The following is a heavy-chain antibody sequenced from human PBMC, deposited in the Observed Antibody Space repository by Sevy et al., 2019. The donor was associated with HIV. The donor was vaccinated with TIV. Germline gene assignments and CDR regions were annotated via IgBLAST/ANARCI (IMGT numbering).Heavy chain of an antibody. Sequence: GGSLRLSCAASGFTSGSFYMHWVRQTPKKGLVWVSNINSDGRLSNYADSVKGRFIVSRDNAKNTQHLQMTSLGAEDTAVYYCANGSAGTAQHWGQGILVTVSS. CDR3: ANGSAGTAQH. CDR2: INSDGRLS. D-gene: IGHD6-19*01. V-gene: IGHV3-74*01. J-gene: IGHJ4*02. CDR1: GFTSGSFY.